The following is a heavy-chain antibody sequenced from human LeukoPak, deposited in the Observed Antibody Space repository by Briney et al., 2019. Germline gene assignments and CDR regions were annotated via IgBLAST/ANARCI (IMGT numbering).Heavy chain of an antibody. CDR2: IKQDGSEK. J-gene: IGHJ5*02. CDR3: AKVPIGEQLCCWFDP. V-gene: IGHV3-7*03. D-gene: IGHD6-13*01. CDR1: GFTFSSYW. Sequence: PGGSLRLSCAASGFTFSSYWMSWVRQAPGKGLVWVANIKQDGSEKYYVDSVKGRFTISRDNSKNTLYLQMNSLRAEDTAVYYCAKVPIGEQLCCWFDPWGQGTLVTVSS.